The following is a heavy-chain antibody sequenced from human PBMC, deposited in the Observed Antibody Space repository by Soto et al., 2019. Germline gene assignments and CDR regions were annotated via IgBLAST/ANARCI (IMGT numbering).Heavy chain of an antibody. Sequence: ASVKVSCKASGYTFSDYYLHWVRQAPGQGPEWLGRINPNSGDAKFAQKFQGRVTMTRDTSVRTAFMELNWLKSDDTAVYYCARESGGATATLDYYYFYMDVRGRGTTVTVSS. CDR3: ARESGGATATLDYYYFYMDV. V-gene: IGHV1-2*06. J-gene: IGHJ6*03. CDR2: INPNSGDA. D-gene: IGHD5-12*01. CDR1: GYTFSDYY.